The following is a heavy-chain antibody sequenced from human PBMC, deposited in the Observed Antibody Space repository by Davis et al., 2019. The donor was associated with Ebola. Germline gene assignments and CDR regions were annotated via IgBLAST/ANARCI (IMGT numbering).Heavy chain of an antibody. Sequence: SETLSLTCAVYGGSLSGHYWSWIRQPPGKGLEWIGEISHSGRSNYNPPLKSRVTISVDTSKNQFSLKLSSVTAADTAVYYCARKRRYSGYPFDYWGQGTLVTVSS. V-gene: IGHV4-34*01. CDR2: ISHSGRS. J-gene: IGHJ4*02. CDR3: ARKRRYSGYPFDY. CDR1: GGSLSGHY. D-gene: IGHD5-12*01.